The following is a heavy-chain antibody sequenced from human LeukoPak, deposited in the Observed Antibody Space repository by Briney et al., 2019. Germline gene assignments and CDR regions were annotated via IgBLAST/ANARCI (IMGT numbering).Heavy chain of an antibody. J-gene: IGHJ4*02. CDR3: ARAPILLRAFDY. Sequence: SETLSLTCTVSGGSISSYYWSWIRQPPGKGLEWIGYIYYSGSTNYNPSLKSRVTISVDTSKNQFSLKLSSVTAADTAVYYCARAPILLRAFDYWGQGTLVTVSS. V-gene: IGHV4-59*08. CDR1: GGSISSYY. D-gene: IGHD3-10*01. CDR2: IYYSGST.